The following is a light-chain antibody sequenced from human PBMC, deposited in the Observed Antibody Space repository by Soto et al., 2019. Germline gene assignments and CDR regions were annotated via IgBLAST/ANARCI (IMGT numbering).Light chain of an antibody. V-gene: IGLV1-40*01. CDR1: SSSIGAGYD. CDR2: GNT. CDR3: QSYDSSLSGSI. Sequence: QAVVTQPPSVSGAPGQRVTISCTGSSSSIGAGYDVQWFQHLPGTAPKLLIYGNTNRPSGVPDRFSGSKSDTSAYLAITGLQAEDEADYFCQSYDSSLSGSIFGGGTKLTVL. J-gene: IGLJ2*01.